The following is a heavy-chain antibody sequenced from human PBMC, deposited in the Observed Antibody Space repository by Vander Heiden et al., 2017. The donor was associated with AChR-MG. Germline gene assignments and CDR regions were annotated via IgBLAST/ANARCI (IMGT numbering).Heavy chain of an antibody. J-gene: IGHJ4*02. CDR1: GFTFSSYA. Sequence: EVQLLESGGGLVQPGGSLRLSCAGSGFTFSSYAMGWVRQGPGKGLEWVSVVSGSGGSTYYADSVKGRFTISRDNSKNTLYLQMSSLRADDTAVYYCVKNDRDFGDSMLAYWGQGTLVTVSS. CDR2: VSGSGGST. D-gene: IGHD4-17*01. V-gene: IGHV3-23*01. CDR3: VKNDRDFGDSMLAY.